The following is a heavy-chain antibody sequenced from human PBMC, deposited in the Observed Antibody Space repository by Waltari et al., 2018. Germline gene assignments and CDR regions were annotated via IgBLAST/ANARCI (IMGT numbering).Heavy chain of an antibody. CDR1: GFTFSSYP. CDR2: ISYDGSNN. CDR3: ARDLQVYSNSPMDV. J-gene: IGHJ6*04. V-gene: IGHV3-30-3*01. Sequence: QVQLVESGGGVVQPGRSLRLSCAASGFTFSSYPMHCVRQAPGKGLEWVAVISYDGSNNYYADSVKGRFTISRDNSKNTLYLQMNSLRAEDTAVYYCARDLQVYSNSPMDVWGKGTTVTISS. D-gene: IGHD4-4*01.